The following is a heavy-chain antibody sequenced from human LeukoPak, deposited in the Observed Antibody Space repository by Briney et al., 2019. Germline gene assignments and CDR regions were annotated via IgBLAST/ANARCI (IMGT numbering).Heavy chain of an antibody. V-gene: IGHV4-34*01. Sequence: SETLSLTCAVYGGSFSGYYRSWIRQPPGKGLEWIGEINHSGSTNYNPSLKSRVTMSVDTSKDQFSLKLSSVTAADTAVYYCARDRYYGSGSYYNPRRGYFDYWGQGTLVTVSS. CDR1: GGSFSGYY. J-gene: IGHJ4*02. CDR2: INHSGST. CDR3: ARDRYYGSGSYYNPRRGYFDY. D-gene: IGHD3-10*01.